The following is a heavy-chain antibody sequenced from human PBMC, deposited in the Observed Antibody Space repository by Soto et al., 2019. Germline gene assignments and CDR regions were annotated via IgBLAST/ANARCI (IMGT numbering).Heavy chain of an antibody. J-gene: IGHJ6*02. CDR1: GYTFTSYA. Sequence: QVQLVQSGVEVKKPGASVKVSCKASGYTFTSYAVSWVRQAPGQGLEWMGWINAYNGNTDYAQKFQGRVNVTTDTSTSTADLELRSLRSDDAAVYYCARSTYGSGSRRNYYCGMDVWGQGTTVTVSS. V-gene: IGHV1-18*01. CDR3: ARSTYGSGSRRNYYCGMDV. CDR2: INAYNGNT. D-gene: IGHD3-10*01.